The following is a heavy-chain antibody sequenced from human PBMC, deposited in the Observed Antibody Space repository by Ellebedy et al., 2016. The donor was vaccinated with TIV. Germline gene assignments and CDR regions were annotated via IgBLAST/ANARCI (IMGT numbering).Heavy chain of an antibody. CDR2: ITAGGGTT. J-gene: IGHJ4*02. D-gene: IGHD1-1*01. CDR3: ASGVGSLEY. CDR1: GFTFNRYA. V-gene: IGHV3-23*01. Sequence: PGGSLRLSCAASGFTFNRYAMSWVRQAPGKGLEWVAAITAGGGTTYYADSVKGRFAVSRDNFKNSFFVEINSLRDEDTAVYYCASGVGSLEYWGQGTQVTVSA.